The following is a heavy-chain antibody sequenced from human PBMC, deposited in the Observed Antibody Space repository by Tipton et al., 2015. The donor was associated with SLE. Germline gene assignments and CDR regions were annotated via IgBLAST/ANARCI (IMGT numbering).Heavy chain of an antibody. J-gene: IGHJ4*02. CDR3: ALSGTSF. V-gene: IGHV1-18*01. CDR2: ISAYNGDT. D-gene: IGHD1-20*01. CDR1: GYRFSDND. Sequence: QLVQSGAEMKKPGASVKVSCKASGYRFSDNDITWVRQAPGQGLEWMGWISAYNGDTNYAQKVQGRVTMTTDTSTSTAYMELRSLRSDDTAIYYCALSGTSFWGQGTLVTVSS.